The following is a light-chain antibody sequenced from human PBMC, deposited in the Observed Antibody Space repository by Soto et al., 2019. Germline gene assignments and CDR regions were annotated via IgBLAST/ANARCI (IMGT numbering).Light chain of an antibody. J-gene: IGLJ1*01. Sequence: QSALTQPASVSGSPGQSITISCTGTHSDIGNYNYVSWYQHLPGKAPKLMIYDVGSRPSGVSRRFSGSKSGNTASLAISGLQAEDEADYYCNSYREDHPRFYVFGTGTKLTVL. CDR2: DVG. CDR3: NSYREDHPRFYV. V-gene: IGLV2-14*03. CDR1: HSDIGNYNY.